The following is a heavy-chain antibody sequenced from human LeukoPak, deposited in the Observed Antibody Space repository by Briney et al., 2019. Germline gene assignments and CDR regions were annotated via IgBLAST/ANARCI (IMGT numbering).Heavy chain of an antibody. CDR3: TTGYCSSTSCYGGNY. Sequence: PGGSLRLSCAASGFTFSNAWMSWVRQAPGKGLEWAGRIKSKTDGGTTDYAAPVKGRFTISRDDSENTLYLQMNSLKTEDTAMYYCTTGYCSSTSCYGGNYWGQGTLVTVSS. CDR1: GFTFSNAW. D-gene: IGHD2-2*01. J-gene: IGHJ4*02. CDR2: IKSKTDGGTT. V-gene: IGHV3-15*01.